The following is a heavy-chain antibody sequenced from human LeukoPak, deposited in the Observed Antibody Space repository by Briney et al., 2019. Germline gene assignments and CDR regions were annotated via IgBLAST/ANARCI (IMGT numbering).Heavy chain of an antibody. D-gene: IGHD3-9*01. CDR3: ASAKDVLRYFDWLLDY. Sequence: GGSLRLSCAASGFTFSHHGMNWVRQAPGKGLEWVSGVGPSGARTYYADSVKGRFTVSRDNSKNMVFLQMNSLRAEDTAVYYCASAKDVLRYFDWLLDYWGQGTLVTVSS. CDR1: GFTFSHHG. CDR2: VGPSGART. J-gene: IGHJ4*02. V-gene: IGHV3-23*01.